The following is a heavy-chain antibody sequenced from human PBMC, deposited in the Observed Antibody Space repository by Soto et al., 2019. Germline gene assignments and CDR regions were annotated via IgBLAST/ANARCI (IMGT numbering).Heavy chain of an antibody. CDR1: GGSISSGDYY. Sequence: QVQLQESGPGLVKPSQTLSLTCTVSGGSISSGDYYWSWIRQPPGKGLEWIGYIYYSGSTYYNPSLKSRVTISVDTSKYQFSLKLSSVTAADTAVYYCARARQEIVLVPAANFDYWGQGTLVTVSS. CDR2: IYYSGST. CDR3: ARARQEIVLVPAANFDY. V-gene: IGHV4-30-4*01. D-gene: IGHD2-2*01. J-gene: IGHJ4*02.